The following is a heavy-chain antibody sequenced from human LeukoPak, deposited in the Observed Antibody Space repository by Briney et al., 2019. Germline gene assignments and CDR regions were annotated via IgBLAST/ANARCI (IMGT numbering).Heavy chain of an antibody. CDR3: ARDRLVRRYYGSGSALDY. Sequence: ASVNVSCKASGYGFTSYGISWVRQAPGQGLEWMGWISAYNGNTNYAQKLQGRVTMTTDTSTSTAYMELRSLRFDDSAVYYCARDRLVRRYYGSGSALDYWGQGTLVTVSS. CDR1: GYGFTSYG. V-gene: IGHV1-18*01. D-gene: IGHD3-10*01. J-gene: IGHJ4*02. CDR2: ISAYNGNT.